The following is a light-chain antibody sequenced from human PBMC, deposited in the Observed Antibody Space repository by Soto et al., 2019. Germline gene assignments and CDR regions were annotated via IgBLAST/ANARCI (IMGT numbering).Light chain of an antibody. J-gene: IGKJ2*02. Sequence: EIVLTQSPATLSVSPGERATLSCRTSQNIGTNLAWYQQKPGQAPRLLIYGAFIRAPGFPVRFRGTGSGSEFTLTISSLQSEDGAVYYCQQSDKWPCTFGQGTNLEVK. V-gene: IGKV3-15*01. CDR2: GAF. CDR1: QNIGTN. CDR3: QQSDKWPCT.